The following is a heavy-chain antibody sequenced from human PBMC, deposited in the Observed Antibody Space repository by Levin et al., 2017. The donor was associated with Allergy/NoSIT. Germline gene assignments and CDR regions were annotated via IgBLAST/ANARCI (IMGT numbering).Heavy chain of an antibody. CDR1: GFSLSTTEVG. V-gene: IGHV2-5*02. CDR3: AHMSRSYGYFDL. CDR2: IYWDDDK. Sequence: SGPTLVKPTQTLTLTCTFSGFSLSTTEVGVGWVRQPPGKALEWLALIYWDDDKRYSPSLKSRLTISMDTSKNQVVLTMTNLDPVDTATYFCAHMSRSYGYFDLWGRGTLVTVSS. J-gene: IGHJ2*01.